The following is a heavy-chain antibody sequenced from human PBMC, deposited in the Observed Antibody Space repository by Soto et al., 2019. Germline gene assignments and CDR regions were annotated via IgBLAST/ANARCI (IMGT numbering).Heavy chain of an antibody. V-gene: IGHV1-69*02. CDR3: ATGSGRGFFDY. J-gene: IGHJ4*02. CDR1: GGTFSSYT. CDR2: ILPILGIA. D-gene: IGHD3-10*01. Sequence: SSVKLSCKASGGTFSSYTISWVRQAPGQGLEWMGRILPILGIANYAQKFQGRVTVTADQSTSTAYMELSSLTSEDTAVYYCATGSGRGFFDYWGQGTLVTVSS.